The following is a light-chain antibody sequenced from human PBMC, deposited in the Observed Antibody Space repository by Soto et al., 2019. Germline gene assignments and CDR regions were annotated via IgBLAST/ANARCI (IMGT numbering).Light chain of an antibody. CDR1: QRGRLSY. CDR2: DSS. CDR3: QQYARSPWT. Sequence: DIVLTQSPDTLSLSPGERVTLSFRASQRGRLSYLVWYQQKPGQAPRLLIYDSSTRASGVPDRFDGGGSGTDFTLTITSLEPEDSAVYYCQQYARSPWTFGQGTKVDIK. J-gene: IGKJ1*01. V-gene: IGKV3-20*01.